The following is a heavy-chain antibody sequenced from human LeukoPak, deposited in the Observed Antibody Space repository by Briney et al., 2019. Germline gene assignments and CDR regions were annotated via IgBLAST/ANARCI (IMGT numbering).Heavy chain of an antibody. V-gene: IGHV1-2*06. CDR1: GYTFTGYY. J-gene: IGHJ1*01. Sequence: ASVKVSCKASGYTFTGYYVHWVRQAPGQGLEWMGRINPNSGGTNYAQKFQGRITVTRDTSISTAYMEVSSLTSDDTAVYYCANQPQDRGQRILVTVSS. CDR2: INPNSGGT. CDR3: ANQPQD.